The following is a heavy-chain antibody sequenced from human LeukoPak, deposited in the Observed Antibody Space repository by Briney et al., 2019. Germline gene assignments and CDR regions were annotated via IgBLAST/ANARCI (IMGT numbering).Heavy chain of an antibody. CDR3: ARGASARGYSYGGYGGY. CDR2: ISYDGSNK. Sequence: GSLRLSCAASGFTFSSYAMHWVRQAPGKGLEWVAVISYDGSNKYYADSVKGRFTISRDNSKNTLYLQMNSLRAEDTAVYYCARGASARGYSYGGYGGYWGQGTLVTVSS. D-gene: IGHD5-18*01. V-gene: IGHV3-30-3*01. J-gene: IGHJ4*02. CDR1: GFTFSSYA.